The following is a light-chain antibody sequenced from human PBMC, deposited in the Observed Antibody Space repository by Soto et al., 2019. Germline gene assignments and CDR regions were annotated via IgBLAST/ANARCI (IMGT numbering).Light chain of an antibody. J-gene: IGKJ3*01. Sequence: EIVLTQSPGTLSLSPGERATLSCRASQSITNNYLAWYQQKPGQAPRLLIYDASSRATGIPDRFSGSGSGTAFSLTISRLEPEDFAVYYCQRYDSSPFTFGPGTKVDIK. CDR3: QRYDSSPFT. CDR1: QSITNNY. V-gene: IGKV3-20*01. CDR2: DAS.